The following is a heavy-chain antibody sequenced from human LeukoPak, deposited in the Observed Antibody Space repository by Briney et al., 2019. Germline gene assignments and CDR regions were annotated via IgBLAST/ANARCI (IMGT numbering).Heavy chain of an antibody. D-gene: IGHD3-10*01. CDR3: AREGKYYCGSGRGDAFDI. CDR1: GFTFSSYS. V-gene: IGHV3-21*01. CDR2: ISSSSSYI. J-gene: IGHJ3*02. Sequence: GGSLRLSCAASGFTFSSYSMNWVRQAPGKGLEWVSSISSSSSYIYYADSVKGRFTISRDNAKNSLYLQMNSLRAEDTAVYYCAREGKYYCGSGRGDAFDIWGQGTMVTVSS.